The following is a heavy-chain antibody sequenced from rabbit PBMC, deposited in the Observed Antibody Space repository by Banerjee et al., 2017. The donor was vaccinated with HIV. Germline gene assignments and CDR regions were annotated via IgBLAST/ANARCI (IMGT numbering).Heavy chain of an antibody. J-gene: IGHJ4*01. CDR1: GIDFSTYG. D-gene: IGHD4-2*01. Sequence: QEQLVESGGGLVKPEGSLTLSCKTSGIDFSTYGISWVRQAPGKGLEWIACIGAGSTYYATWAKGRFTISKTSSTTVTLQMTSLTAADTATYFCARDAGYAGSNLWGQGTLVTVS. CDR2: IGAGST. V-gene: IGHV1S45*01. CDR3: ARDAGYAGSNL.